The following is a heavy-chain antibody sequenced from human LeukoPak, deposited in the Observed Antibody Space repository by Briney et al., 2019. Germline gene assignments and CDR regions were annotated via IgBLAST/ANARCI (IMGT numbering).Heavy chain of an antibody. J-gene: IGHJ4*02. Sequence: GGSLRLSCVASGFTFSSFAMHWVRQAPGKGLEWVAVISSDGRNKYYADSVKGRFTISRDNSKNTLSLQMNSLRAEDTAVYYCARGDKYIAFSPPLQGFDYWGQGTLVTVSS. CDR1: GFTFSSFA. V-gene: IGHV3-30*04. D-gene: IGHD3-3*02. CDR3: ARGDKYIAFSPPLQGFDY. CDR2: ISSDGRNK.